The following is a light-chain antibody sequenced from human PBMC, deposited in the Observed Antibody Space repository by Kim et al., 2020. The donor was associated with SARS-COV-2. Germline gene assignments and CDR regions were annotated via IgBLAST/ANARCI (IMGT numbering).Light chain of an antibody. J-gene: IGLJ2*01. CDR3: QVWDSSSDHHVV. CDR1: NIGSKS. V-gene: IGLV3-21*04. CDR2: YDS. Sequence: PGKTARITCGGNNIGSKSVHWYQQKPGQAPVLVIYYDSDRPSGIPERFSGSNSGNTATLAISRVEAGDEADYYCQVWDSSSDHHVVFGGGTKLTVL.